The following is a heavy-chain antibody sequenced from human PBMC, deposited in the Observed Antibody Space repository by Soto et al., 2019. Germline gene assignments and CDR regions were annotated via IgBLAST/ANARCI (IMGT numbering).Heavy chain of an antibody. CDR2: FDPEDGET. J-gene: IGHJ1*01. D-gene: IGHD4-17*01. V-gene: IGHV1-24*01. Sequence: PPASVKVSCKVSGYTLTELSMHWVRQAPGKGLEWMGGFDPEDGETIYAQKFQGRVTMTEDTSTDTAYMELSSLRSEDTAVYYCATGPIYGDYAIAEYFQHWGQGTLVTSPQ. CDR1: GYTLTELS. CDR3: ATGPIYGDYAIAEYFQH.